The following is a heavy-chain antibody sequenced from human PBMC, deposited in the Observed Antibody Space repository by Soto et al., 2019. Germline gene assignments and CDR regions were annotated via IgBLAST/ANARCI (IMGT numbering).Heavy chain of an antibody. CDR2: INPSGGST. J-gene: IGHJ4*02. CDR3: ARDPKPSQLPKYSSSWYLVY. D-gene: IGHD6-13*01. V-gene: IGHV1-46*01. CDR1: GYTFTSYY. Sequence: GASVNVSCKASGYTFTSYYMHWVRQAPGQGLEWMGIINPSGGSTSYAQKFQGRVTMTRDTSTSTVYMELSSLRSEDTAVYYCARDPKPSQLPKYSSSWYLVYWGQGTLVTVAS.